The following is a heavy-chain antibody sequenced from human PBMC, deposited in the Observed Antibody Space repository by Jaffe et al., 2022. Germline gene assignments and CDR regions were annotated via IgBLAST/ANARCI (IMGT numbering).Heavy chain of an antibody. Sequence: EVQLVESGGGLVQPGGSLRLSCAASGFTFSSYEMNWVRQAPGKGLEWVSYISSSGSTIYYADSVKGRFTISRDNAKNSLYLQMNSLRAEDTAVYYCARDKMVVRGVNYYYYYMDVWGKGTTVTVSS. J-gene: IGHJ6*03. CDR1: GFTFSSYE. CDR2: ISSSGSTI. D-gene: IGHD3-10*01. V-gene: IGHV3-48*03. CDR3: ARDKMVVRGVNYYYYYMDV.